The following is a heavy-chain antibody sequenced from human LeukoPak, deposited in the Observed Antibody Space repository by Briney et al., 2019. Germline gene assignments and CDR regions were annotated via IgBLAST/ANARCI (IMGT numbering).Heavy chain of an antibody. D-gene: IGHD6-6*01. Sequence: GGSLRLSCAASGFTFSSYSMNWVRQAPGKGLEWVSSISSSSSYIYYADSVKGRFTISRDNAKNSLYLQMNSLRADDTAVYYCARDRSSSSGRNYFDYWGQGTLVTVSS. CDR1: GFTFSSYS. CDR2: ISSSSSYI. V-gene: IGHV3-21*01. CDR3: ARDRSSSSGRNYFDY. J-gene: IGHJ4*02.